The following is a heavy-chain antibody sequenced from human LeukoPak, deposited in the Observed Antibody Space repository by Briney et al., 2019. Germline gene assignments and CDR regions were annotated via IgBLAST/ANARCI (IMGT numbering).Heavy chain of an antibody. CDR1: GGSISSSSYY. CDR3: ARLSGRDYYFDY. J-gene: IGHJ4*02. CDR2: IYYSGST. Sequence: SETLSLTCTVSGGSISSSSYYWGWIRQPPGKGLEWIGSIYYSGSTYYNPSLKSRVTISLDTSKNQFSLQLSSVTAADTAVYYCARLSGRDYYFDYGGQGTLVTVSS. V-gene: IGHV4-39*07. D-gene: IGHD4/OR15-4a*01.